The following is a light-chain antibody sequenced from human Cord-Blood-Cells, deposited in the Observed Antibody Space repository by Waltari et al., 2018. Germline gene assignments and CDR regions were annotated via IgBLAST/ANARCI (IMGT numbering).Light chain of an antibody. Sequence: DIVMTQSPASLAVSLGERATINCKSSQSVLYSSNNKNYLAWYQPKPGQPPKLLIYCASTRESGVPDRFSGSGSGTDFTLTISSLQAEDVAVYYCQQYYSTPYTFGQGTKLEIK. V-gene: IGKV4-1*01. CDR1: QSVLYSSNNKNY. CDR2: CAS. CDR3: QQYYSTPYT. J-gene: IGKJ2*01.